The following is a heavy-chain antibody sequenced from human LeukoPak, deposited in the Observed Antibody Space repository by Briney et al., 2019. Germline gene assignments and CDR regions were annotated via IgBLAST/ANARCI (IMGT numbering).Heavy chain of an antibody. CDR3: ARGKRRFDP. D-gene: IGHD3-10*01. CDR2: ISSSDYSR. CDR1: GFNFSDHY. V-gene: IGHV3-11*01. Sequence: GGSLRLSCAASGFNFSDHYMSWLRQAPGKGLEWPAYISSSDYSRYYADSVKGRFTISRDNTKNSLFLQMNSLRDGDTAVYYCARGKRRFDPWGQGTLVTVSS. J-gene: IGHJ5*02.